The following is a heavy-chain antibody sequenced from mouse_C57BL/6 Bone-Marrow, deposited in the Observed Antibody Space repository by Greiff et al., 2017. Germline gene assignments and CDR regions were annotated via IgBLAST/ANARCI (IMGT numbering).Heavy chain of an antibody. V-gene: IGHV1-64*01. CDR2: IHPNSGST. D-gene: IGHD1-2*01. CDR3: ARTARFAY. CDR1: GYTFTSYW. Sequence: VQLQQPGAELVKPGASVKLSCKASGYTFTSYWMHWVKQRPGQGLEWIGMIHPNSGSTNYNQKFKSKATLTVDKSSNTAYMQLSSLTSEDSAVYYCARTARFAYWGQGTLVTVSA. J-gene: IGHJ3*01.